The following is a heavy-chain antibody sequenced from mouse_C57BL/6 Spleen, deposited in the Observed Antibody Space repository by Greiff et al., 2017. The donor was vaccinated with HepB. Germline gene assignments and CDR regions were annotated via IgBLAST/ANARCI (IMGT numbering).Heavy chain of an antibody. CDR3: AREITTVVAEYAMDY. CDR1: GYTFTSYW. V-gene: IGHV1-55*01. Sequence: QVQLQQPGAELVKPGASVKMSCKASGYTFTSYWITWVKQRPGQGLEWIGDIYPGSGSTNYNEKFKSKATLTVDTSSSTAYMQLSSLTSEDSAVYYCAREITTVVAEYAMDYWGQGTSVTVSS. D-gene: IGHD1-1*01. CDR2: IYPGSGST. J-gene: IGHJ4*01.